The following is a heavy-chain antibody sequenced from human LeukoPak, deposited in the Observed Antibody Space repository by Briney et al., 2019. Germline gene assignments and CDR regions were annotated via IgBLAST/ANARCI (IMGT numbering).Heavy chain of an antibody. Sequence: GGSLTLFCAVSGLSVSNNYMHWVRQATGKGLEWVSVIYSGGNTYYADSVKGRFTISKDNTKNTLYLQMNSPRVEDTAVYDWARGRVLRYLYYWGQGTLVTVSS. J-gene: IGHJ4*02. CDR1: GLSVSNNY. CDR2: IYSGGNT. V-gene: IGHV3-53*01. CDR3: ARGRVLRYLYY. D-gene: IGHD3-9*01.